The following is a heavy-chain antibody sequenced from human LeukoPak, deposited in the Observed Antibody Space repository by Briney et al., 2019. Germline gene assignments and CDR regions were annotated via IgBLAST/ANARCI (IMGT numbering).Heavy chain of an antibody. CDR1: GFTFSSYA. CDR3: AKAEDYGDPFDY. V-gene: IGHV3-23*01. D-gene: IGHD4-17*01. Sequence: AGGSLRLSCAASGFTFSSYAMSWVRQAPGKGLEWVSAISGSGGSTYYADSVKGRFTISRDNSKNALYLQMNSLRAEDTAVYYCAKAEDYGDPFDYWGQGTLVTVSS. J-gene: IGHJ4*02. CDR2: ISGSGGST.